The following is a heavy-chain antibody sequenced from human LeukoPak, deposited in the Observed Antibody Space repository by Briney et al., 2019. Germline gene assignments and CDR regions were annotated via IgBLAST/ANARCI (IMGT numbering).Heavy chain of an antibody. CDR2: ITSDGAIT. CDR1: GFTFSGSW. Sequence: GGSLRLSCTASGFTFSGSWMHWVRQAPGKGRFRVSRITSDGAITNYADSVKGRFTISRDNAKNTLYLQMNSLKAEDTAVYYCTTGWSHGMGLWGQGTTVTVSS. V-gene: IGHV3-74*01. J-gene: IGHJ6*02. CDR3: TTGWSHGMGL.